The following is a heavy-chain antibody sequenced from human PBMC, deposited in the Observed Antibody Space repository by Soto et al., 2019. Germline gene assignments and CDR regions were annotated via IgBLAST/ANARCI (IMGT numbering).Heavy chain of an antibody. D-gene: IGHD4-17*01. Sequence: QVQLQESGPGLVKPSETLSLTCTVSGGSISSYYWSWIRQPPGKGLEWIGYIYYSGSTNYNPSLKSRVTISVDTSKNQFSLKLSSVTAADTAVYYCARARGRMHTVTTFGLPRPAHPQLRWFDPWGQGTLVTVSS. J-gene: IGHJ5*02. CDR3: ARARGRMHTVTTFGLPRPAHPQLRWFDP. CDR2: IYYSGST. V-gene: IGHV4-59*01. CDR1: GGSISSYY.